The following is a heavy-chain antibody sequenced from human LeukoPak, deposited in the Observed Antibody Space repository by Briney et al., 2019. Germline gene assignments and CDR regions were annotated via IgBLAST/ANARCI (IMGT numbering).Heavy chain of an antibody. CDR3: AKDSYCSGGSCYLNWFDP. J-gene: IGHJ5*02. CDR1: GFTFSSYA. D-gene: IGHD2-15*01. Sequence: GGSLRLSCAASGFTFSSYAMSWVRQAPGKGLEWVSGISGSGGSTHYADSVKGRFTISRDNSKNTMYLQMNSLRAEDTAVYYCAKDSYCSGGSCYLNWFDPWGQGTLVTVSP. CDR2: ISGSGGST. V-gene: IGHV3-23*01.